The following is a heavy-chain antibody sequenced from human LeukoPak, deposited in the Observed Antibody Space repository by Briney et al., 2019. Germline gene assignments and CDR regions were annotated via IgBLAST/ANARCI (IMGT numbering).Heavy chain of an antibody. Sequence: ASVKVSCKASGHTFAGYYMHWVRQAPGQGLEWMGWINPNSGGTNYAQKFQGRVTMTRDTSISTAYMELSRLRSDDTAVYYCARGYYDFWSGYYRDYYYYMDVWGKGTTVTVSS. CDR2: INPNSGGT. D-gene: IGHD3-3*01. CDR3: ARGYYDFWSGYYRDYYYYMDV. V-gene: IGHV1-2*02. J-gene: IGHJ6*03. CDR1: GHTFAGYY.